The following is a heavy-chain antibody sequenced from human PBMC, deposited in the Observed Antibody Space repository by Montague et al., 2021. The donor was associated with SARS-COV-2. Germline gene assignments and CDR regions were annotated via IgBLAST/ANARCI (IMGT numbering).Heavy chain of an antibody. J-gene: IGHJ5*02. CDR3: ARDLDYYGSGSYPEGFDP. Sequence: CAISGDSVSSNSAAWNWIRQSPSRGLEWLGRTYYRSKWYNDYAVSVKSRITINPGTSKNQFSLQLNSVTPEDTAVYYCARDLDYYGSGSYPEGFDPWGQGSLVTLSS. CDR2: TYYRSKWYN. CDR1: GDSVSSNSAA. V-gene: IGHV6-1*01. D-gene: IGHD3-10*01.